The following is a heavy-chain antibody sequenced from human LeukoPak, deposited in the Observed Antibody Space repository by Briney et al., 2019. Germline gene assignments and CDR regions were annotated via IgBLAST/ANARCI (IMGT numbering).Heavy chain of an antibody. Sequence: GGSLRLSCAASGFTFSTYGMDWVRQAPGKGLEWVAYIRYVGSNKNYADSVKGRFTISRDNSKNTLYLQMSSLRAEDTAVYYCAKVVTGYCSTTSCPFDSWGQGTLVTVSS. J-gene: IGHJ4*02. CDR1: GFTFSTYG. V-gene: IGHV3-30*02. D-gene: IGHD2-2*01. CDR3: AKVVTGYCSTTSCPFDS. CDR2: IRYVGSNK.